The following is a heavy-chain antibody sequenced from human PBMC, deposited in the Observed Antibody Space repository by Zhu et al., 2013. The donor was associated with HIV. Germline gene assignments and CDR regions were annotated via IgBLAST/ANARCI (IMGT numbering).Heavy chain of an antibody. D-gene: IGHD2-8*01. V-gene: IGHV1-18*01. J-gene: IGHJ4*02. CDR3: ARVGYCTNGVCYDSKGYFDY. Sequence: QVQLVQSGAEVKKPGASVKVSCKASGYTFTSYGISWVRQAPGRGLEWMGWISAYNGNTNYAQKLQGRVTMTTDTSTSTAYMELRSLRSDDTAVYYCARVGYCTNGVCYDSKGYFDYWGQGTLVTVSS. CDR1: GYTFTSYG. CDR2: ISAYNGNT.